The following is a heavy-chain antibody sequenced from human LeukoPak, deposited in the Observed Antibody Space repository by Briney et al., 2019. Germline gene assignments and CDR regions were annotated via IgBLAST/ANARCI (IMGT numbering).Heavy chain of an antibody. V-gene: IGHV4-59*01. CDR3: ARRRVAVVTAWQYYYMDV. CDR2: IYYSGST. J-gene: IGHJ6*03. Sequence: SETLSLTCTVSGGSISSYYWSWIRQPPGKGLEWVGYIYYSGSTNYNPSLKSRVTISVDTSKNQFSLKLSSVTAADTAVYYCARRRVAVVTAWQYYYMDVWGKGTTVTVSS. CDR1: GGSISSYY. D-gene: IGHD2-21*02.